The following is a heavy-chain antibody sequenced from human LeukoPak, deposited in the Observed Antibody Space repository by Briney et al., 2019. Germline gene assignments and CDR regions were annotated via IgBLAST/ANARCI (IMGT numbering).Heavy chain of an antibody. D-gene: IGHD5-18*01. V-gene: IGHV4-39*01. J-gene: IGHJ4*02. Sequence: SGTLSLTCTVSGGSISSSSYYWGWIRQPPGKGLEWIGTIYYSGGTYYNPSLKSRVTISVDTSKNQFSLKLSSVTAADTAVYYCTYSYGYLYYFDYWGQGTLVTVSS. CDR1: GGSISSSSYY. CDR2: IYYSGGT. CDR3: TYSYGYLYYFDY.